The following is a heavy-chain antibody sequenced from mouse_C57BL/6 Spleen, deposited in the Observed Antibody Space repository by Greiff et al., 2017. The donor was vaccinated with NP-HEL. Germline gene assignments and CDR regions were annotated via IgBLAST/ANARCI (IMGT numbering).Heavy chain of an antibody. CDR2: IYPGSGNT. CDR1: GYTFTDYY. CDR3: ASDYYGRGYFDV. V-gene: IGHV1-76*01. D-gene: IGHD1-1*01. Sequence: VQLQQSGAELVRPGASVKLSCKASGYTFTDYYINWVKQRPGQGLEWIARIYPGSGNTYYNEKFKGKATLTAEKSSSTAYMQISSLTSEDSAVYFCASDYYGRGYFDVWGTGTTVTVSS. J-gene: IGHJ1*03.